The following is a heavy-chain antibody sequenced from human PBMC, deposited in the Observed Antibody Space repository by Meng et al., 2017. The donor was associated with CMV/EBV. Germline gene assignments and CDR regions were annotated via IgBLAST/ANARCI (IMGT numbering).Heavy chain of an antibody. V-gene: IGHV3-73*01. CDR3: TTIPSTAATI. CDR2: IRSKANSYAT. CDR1: GFTFSGSA. D-gene: IGHD6-13*01. Sequence: GESLKISCAASGFTFSGSAMHWVRQASGKGLEWVGRIRSKANSYATAYAASVKGRFTISRDDSKNTAYLQMNSLKTEDTAVYYCTTIPSTAATIWGQGTLVTVSS. J-gene: IGHJ4*02.